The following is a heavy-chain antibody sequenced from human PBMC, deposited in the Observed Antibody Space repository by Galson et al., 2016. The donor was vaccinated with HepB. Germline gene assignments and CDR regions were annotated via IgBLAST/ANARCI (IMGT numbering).Heavy chain of an antibody. CDR2: ISSGSAYK. CDR3: ARPRDNYGHAIDI. J-gene: IGHJ3*02. Sequence: SLRLSCAGSGFTFRNYHTNWVRQTPGKGLEWVSSISSGSAYKYYADSVKGRFSIFRDNAKNSLYLQMNSLRVVDTAVYYCARPRDNYGHAIDIWGQGTMITVSS. D-gene: IGHD3-10*01. V-gene: IGHV3-21*01. CDR1: GFTFRNYH.